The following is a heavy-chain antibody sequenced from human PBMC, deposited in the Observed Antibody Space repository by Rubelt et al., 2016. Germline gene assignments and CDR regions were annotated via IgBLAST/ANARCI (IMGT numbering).Heavy chain of an antibody. Sequence: QVQLQQWGAGLLKPSETLSLTCTVSGGSISSSSYYWGWIRQPPGKGLEWIGSIYYSGSTYYNPSLKGRVTISVDTSKTQFSLKLSPVTAADTAVYYCARLSSGWYYFDYWGQGTLVTVSS. D-gene: IGHD6-19*01. J-gene: IGHJ4*02. CDR1: GGSISSSSYY. CDR3: ARLSSGWYYFDY. CDR2: IYYSGST. V-gene: IGHV4-39*01.